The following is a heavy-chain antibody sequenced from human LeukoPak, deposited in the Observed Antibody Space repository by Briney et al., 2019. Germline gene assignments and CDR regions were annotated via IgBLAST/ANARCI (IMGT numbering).Heavy chain of an antibody. CDR2: LSSGGAT. D-gene: IGHD7-27*01. Sequence: GGSLRLSCAASGFTVAINYMSWVRQAPGKGLEWVSTLSSGGATYYVDSVKGRFTVSRGTSKNMLYIEMNSLRAEDTAVYYCARDVPNNWGLGSWGRGTLVTVSS. CDR1: GFTVAINY. J-gene: IGHJ5*02. V-gene: IGHV3-66*01. CDR3: ARDVPNNWGLGS.